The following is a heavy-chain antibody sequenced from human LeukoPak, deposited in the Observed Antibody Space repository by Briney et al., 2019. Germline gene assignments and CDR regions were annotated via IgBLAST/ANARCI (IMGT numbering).Heavy chain of an antibody. CDR1: GFAFSSYA. J-gene: IGHJ6*02. D-gene: IGHD5-18*01. CDR3: AKDKIAFLPTVDTAMGYYYYGMDV. CDR2: ISGSGGST. V-gene: IGHV3-23*01. Sequence: GGSLRLSCAASGFAFSSYAMSWVRHAPGKGLEWVSAISGSGGSTYYADSVKGRFTISRDNSKNTLYLQMNSLRAEDTAVYYCAKDKIAFLPTVDTAMGYYYYGMDVWGQGTTVTVSS.